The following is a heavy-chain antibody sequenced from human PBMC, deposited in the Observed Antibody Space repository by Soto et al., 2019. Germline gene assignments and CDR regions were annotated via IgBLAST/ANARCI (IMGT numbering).Heavy chain of an antibody. CDR2: IYYSGST. D-gene: IGHD2-8*01. V-gene: IGHV4-31*03. J-gene: IGHJ5*02. CDR3: ARGGHRGQAEFSPSRRTFDP. CDR1: GGSISSGGYY. Sequence: SETLSLTCTVSGGSISSGGYYWSWIRQHPEKGMEWIGYIYYSGSTYYNPSLKSRVTISVDTSKNQFYLKLSSVTAADTAVYYCARGGHRGQAEFSPSRRTFDPWGQGTLVTVSS.